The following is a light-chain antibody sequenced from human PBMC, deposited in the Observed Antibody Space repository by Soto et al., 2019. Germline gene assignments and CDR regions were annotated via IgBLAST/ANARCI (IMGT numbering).Light chain of an antibody. Sequence: QSALTQPASVSGSPGQSITISCTGTSSDVGAYNYVSWYQQHPDKAPKLLIYEVSNRPSGVSNRFSGSKSGNTASLTLSGLQAEDEADYYCASYTTSSTVTFGGGTKLTVL. V-gene: IGLV2-14*01. CDR1: SSDVGAYNY. CDR2: EVS. CDR3: ASYTTSSTVT. J-gene: IGLJ2*01.